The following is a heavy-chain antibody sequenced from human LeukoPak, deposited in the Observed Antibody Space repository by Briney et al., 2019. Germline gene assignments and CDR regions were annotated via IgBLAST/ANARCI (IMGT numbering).Heavy chain of an antibody. Sequence: GGSLRLSCAASGFTFSSYAMSWVRQAPGKGLEWVSAISGSGGSTYYADSVKGRFTISRDNAKKSLFLQMNSLRVEDTAVYYCARGRNLAVWGQGTTVTVSS. J-gene: IGHJ6*02. CDR2: ISGSGGST. V-gene: IGHV3-23*01. CDR1: GFTFSSYA. CDR3: ARGRNLAV.